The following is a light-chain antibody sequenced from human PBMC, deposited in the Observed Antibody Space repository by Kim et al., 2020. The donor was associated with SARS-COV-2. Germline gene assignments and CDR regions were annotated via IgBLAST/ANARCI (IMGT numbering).Light chain of an antibody. CDR3: QAWDSSSAV. V-gene: IGLV3-1*01. Sequence: VSPGQTASITCSGDKLGDKYACWYQQKPGQSPVLVIYQDRKRPSGIPERFSGSNSGNTVTLRISGTQAMDEADYYCQAWDSSSAVFGGGTQLTVL. J-gene: IGLJ2*01. CDR1: KLGDKY. CDR2: QDR.